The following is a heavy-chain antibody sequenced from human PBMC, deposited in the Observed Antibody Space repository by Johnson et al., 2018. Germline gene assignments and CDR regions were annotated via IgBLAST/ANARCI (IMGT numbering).Heavy chain of an antibody. J-gene: IGHJ6*04. CDR1: GFTFSSYW. CDR2: INSDGNST. CDR3: VREGSSGWCEMDV. D-gene: IGHD6-19*01. Sequence: VQLVQSGGGLVQHGGSLRLSCVASGFTFSSYWMHWVRQAPGKGLVWVSRINSDGNSTKYADSVKGRITISRDNSKNTLYLQMNSRRAEDTAVYYCVREGSSGWCEMDVWGKGTTVTVSS. V-gene: IGHV3-74*03.